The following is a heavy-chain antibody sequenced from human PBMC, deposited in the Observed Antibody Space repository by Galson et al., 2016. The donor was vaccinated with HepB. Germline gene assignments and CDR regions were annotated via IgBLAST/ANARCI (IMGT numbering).Heavy chain of an antibody. D-gene: IGHD6-19*01. Sequence: SLRLSCAAAGVTFRNYALSWVRRAPGTGLELVSHIDGPPPNTHYADSVRGRFSIYRDNSRDTLYLQMDSLTAEDSAIYYCTTWLSHHFDYWGQGTRVTVSS. J-gene: IGHJ4*02. CDR3: TTWLSHHFDY. V-gene: IGHV3-23*01. CDR2: IDGPPPNT. CDR1: GVTFRNYA.